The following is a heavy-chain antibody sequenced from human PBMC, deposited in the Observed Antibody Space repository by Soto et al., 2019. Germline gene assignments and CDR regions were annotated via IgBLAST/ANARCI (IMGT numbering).Heavy chain of an antibody. Sequence: QVQIQQWGAGLLKPAETLSLTCAVYGGSFSDYYWSWIRQPPGKGLEWIGEINHSGITNYSTSLKSRVTMSVDTSKNLFSLKLTSVTAADTALYYCARFPFDSNDWTNPRYFDIWGQGTLVTVSS. CDR2: INHSGIT. D-gene: IGHD3-22*01. CDR1: GGSFSDYY. CDR3: ARFPFDSNDWTNPRYFDI. V-gene: IGHV4-34*01. J-gene: IGHJ4*02.